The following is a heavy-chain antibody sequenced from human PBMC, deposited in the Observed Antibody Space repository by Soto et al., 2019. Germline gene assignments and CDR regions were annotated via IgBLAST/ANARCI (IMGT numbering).Heavy chain of an antibody. J-gene: IGHJ6*02. CDR3: ARDEMVVATGSRTWHYYYGMDV. CDR1: GGTFSTCA. CDR2: IIPIFGTA. D-gene: IGHD2-15*01. Sequence: QVQLVQSGAEVKKPGSSVKVSCKSSGGTFSTCAISWVRQAPGQGLEWMGGIIPIFGTANYAQKFQGRVTITADESTTTAYMELISLRSEDTAVYYCARDEMVVATGSRTWHYYYGMDVWGQGTTVTVSS. V-gene: IGHV1-69*12.